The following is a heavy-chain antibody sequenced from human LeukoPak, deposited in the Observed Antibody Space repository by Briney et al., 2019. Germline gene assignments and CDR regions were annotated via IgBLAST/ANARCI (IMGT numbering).Heavy chain of an antibody. Sequence: GASVKVSCKASGYTFTGYYMHWVRQAPGQGLEWMGWINPNSGGTNYAQKFQGWVTMTRDTSISTAYMELSRLRSDDTAVYYCARCQGVYYYGMDVWGQGTTVTVSS. CDR3: ARCQGVYYYGMDV. J-gene: IGHJ6*02. CDR2: INPNSGGT. V-gene: IGHV1-2*04. D-gene: IGHD3-16*01. CDR1: GYTFTGYY.